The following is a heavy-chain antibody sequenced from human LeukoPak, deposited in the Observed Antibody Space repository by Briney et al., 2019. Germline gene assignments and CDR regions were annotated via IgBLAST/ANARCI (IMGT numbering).Heavy chain of an antibody. CDR3: AREEVAARLGPFDY. D-gene: IGHD6-6*01. CDR2: IYYSGST. CDR1: GGSISSSSYY. Sequence: SETLSLTCTVSGGSISSSSYYWGWIRQPPGKGLEWIGSIYYSGSTYYNPSLKSRVTISVDTSKNQFSLKLSSVTAADTAVYYCAREEVAARLGPFDYWGQGTLVTVSS. J-gene: IGHJ4*02. V-gene: IGHV4-39*07.